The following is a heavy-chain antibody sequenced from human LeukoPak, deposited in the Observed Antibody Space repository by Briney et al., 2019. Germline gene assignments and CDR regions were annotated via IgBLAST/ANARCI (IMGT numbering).Heavy chain of an antibody. CDR3: ARDVAAPGGVYFDY. CDR2: IYTGGTT. V-gene: IGHV3-66*01. J-gene: IGHJ4*02. D-gene: IGHD3-16*01. Sequence: PGGSLRLSCAASGFTVSSNSMSWVRQAPGQGLVWVSVIYTGGTTYYADSVKGRFTISRDNSKNTLYLQMNSLRAEDTAVYYCARDVAAPGGVYFDYWGQGTWSPSPQ. CDR1: GFTVSSNS.